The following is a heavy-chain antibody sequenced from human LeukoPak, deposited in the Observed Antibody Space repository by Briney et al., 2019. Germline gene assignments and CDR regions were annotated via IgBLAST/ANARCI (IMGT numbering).Heavy chain of an antibody. CDR1: GFTFSSYS. J-gene: IGHJ4*02. CDR2: ISSSNSYI. Sequence: GGSLRLSCTASGFTFSSYSINWVRQAPGRGLEWVSSISSSNSYIYYADSVKGRFTISRDNAKSSLYLQMDSLRAEDTAVYYCARVEDYYDSSGYSAWDYWGQGTLVTVSS. CDR3: ARVEDYYDSSGYSAWDY. D-gene: IGHD3-22*01. V-gene: IGHV3-21*01.